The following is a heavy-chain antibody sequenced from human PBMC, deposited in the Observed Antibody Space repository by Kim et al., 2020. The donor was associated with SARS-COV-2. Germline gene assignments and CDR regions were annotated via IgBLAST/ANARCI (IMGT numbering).Heavy chain of an antibody. CDR2: IYTSGST. CDR3: ARGYSSSWYENYYYYYGMDV. CDR1: GGSISSGSYY. J-gene: IGHJ6*02. D-gene: IGHD6-13*01. V-gene: IGHV4-61*02. Sequence: SETLSLTCTVSGGSISSGSYYWSWIRQPAGKGLEWIGRIYTSGSTNYNPSLKSRVTISVDTSKNQFSLKLSSVTAADTAVYYCARGYSSSWYENYYYYYGMDVWGQGTTVTVSS.